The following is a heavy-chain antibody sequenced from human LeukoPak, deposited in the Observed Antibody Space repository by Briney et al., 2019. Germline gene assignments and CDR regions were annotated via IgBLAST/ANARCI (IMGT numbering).Heavy chain of an antibody. D-gene: IGHD6-13*01. V-gene: IGHV4-39*01. J-gene: IGHJ5*02. Sequence: PETLSLACTVSGGSISSSNYYWGWIRQPPGKGLEWIGSIYYSGSTFYNPSLKSRVTMSVDTSKNQFSLNLSSVTAADTAVYYCARLIIAAAGPGRRFDPWGQGTLVAHSS. CDR2: IYYSGST. CDR1: GGSISSSNYY. CDR3: ARLIIAAAGPGRRFDP.